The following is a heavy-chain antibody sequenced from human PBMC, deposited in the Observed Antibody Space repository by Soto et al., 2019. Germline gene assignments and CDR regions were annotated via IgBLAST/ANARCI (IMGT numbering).Heavy chain of an antibody. D-gene: IGHD2-2*01. V-gene: IGHV3-23*01. CDR3: AKSSNTVIYDFDY. CDR1: GFIINTYA. Sequence: EVQLLESGGGLVQPGGSLRLSCTASGFIINTYAMTWVRQAPGEGLEWVSAITGSGVTTYYAYSVKGRFTISRDNSKNTLYLQMSSLRAEDMAVYFCAKSSNTVIYDFDYWGQGTLVTASS. J-gene: IGHJ4*02. CDR2: ITGSGVTT.